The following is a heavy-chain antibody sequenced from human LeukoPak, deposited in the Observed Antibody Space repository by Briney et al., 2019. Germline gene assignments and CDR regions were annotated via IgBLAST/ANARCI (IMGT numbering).Heavy chain of an antibody. CDR3: AKAPRSHTMARDDDY. CDR2: IRYDGSNK. CDR1: GFTFSSYG. J-gene: IGHJ4*02. V-gene: IGHV3-30*02. D-gene: IGHD3-10*01. Sequence: SGGSLRLSCAASGFTFSSYGMHWVRQAPGKGLEWVAFIRYDGSNKYYADSVKGRFTISRDNSKNTLYLQMNSLRAEDTAVYYCAKAPRSHTMARDDDYWGQGTLVTVSS.